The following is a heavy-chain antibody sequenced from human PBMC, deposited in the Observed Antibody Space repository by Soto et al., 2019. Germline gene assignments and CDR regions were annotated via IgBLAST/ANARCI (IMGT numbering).Heavy chain of an antibody. J-gene: IGHJ6*02. V-gene: IGHV5-51*01. CDR1: GDTFSSFW. CDR2: INLDDSDT. D-gene: IGHD3-22*01. Sequence: RGESLKISCKASGDTFSSFWIAWVRQVPEKGLEWMGTINLDDSDTTYSPSFQGQVTISADKSLNTAYLQWNSLKASDTAIFFCAKSDYFHTSGSLYGLDVWGQGTTVTV. CDR3: AKSDYFHTSGSLYGLDV.